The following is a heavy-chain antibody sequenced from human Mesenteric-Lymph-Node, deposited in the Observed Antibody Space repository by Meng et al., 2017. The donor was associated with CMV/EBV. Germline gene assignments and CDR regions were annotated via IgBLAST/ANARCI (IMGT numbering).Heavy chain of an antibody. V-gene: IGHV1-2*02. D-gene: IGHD5-18*01. CDR1: AFAAYY. CDR3: ARGGEEAIDGYLFPAAY. CDR2: INPHSGYT. J-gene: IGHJ4*02. Sequence: AFAAYYMHCGRQDPGQGLEGMGWINPHSGYTNAAQRCQGRVTMTRDTSLSTCYKELATLRSDDTAFYYCARGGEEAIDGYLFPAAYWGQGTLVTVSS.